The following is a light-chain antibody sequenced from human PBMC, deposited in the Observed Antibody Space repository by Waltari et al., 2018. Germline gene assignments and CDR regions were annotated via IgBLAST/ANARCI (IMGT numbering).Light chain of an antibody. CDR1: HSNIGSNF. CDR2: ENS. CDR3: ASWDDSLRGRV. J-gene: IGLJ2*01. V-gene: IGLV1-47*01. Sequence: QSALTQPPSMSGTPGQRVTISCSGSHSNIGSNFVYWYQQFPGMAPRLLIFENSRRPSGVPDRFSASKAGASASLAISGLRSEDEAHYHCASWDDSLRGRVFGGGTRLTVL.